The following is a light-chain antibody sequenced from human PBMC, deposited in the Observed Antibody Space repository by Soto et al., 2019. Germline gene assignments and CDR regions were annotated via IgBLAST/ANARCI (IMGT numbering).Light chain of an antibody. V-gene: IGKV1-27*01. CDR1: QGCSNY. CDR2: AAS. Sequence: DVQMTQAPSSLSASVGDRVTITCRASQGCSNYLAWYQQKPWKVPKLLIYAASILQSGVPSRFSGSGSGTDFTLTISSLQPEDVATYYCQKYNSAPRTFGEGTKVAIK. CDR3: QKYNSAPRT. J-gene: IGKJ4*01.